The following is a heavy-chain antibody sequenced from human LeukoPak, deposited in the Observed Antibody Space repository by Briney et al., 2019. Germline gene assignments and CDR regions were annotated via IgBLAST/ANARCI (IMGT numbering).Heavy chain of an antibody. J-gene: IGHJ5*02. Sequence: GDSVKVSCKTSGYAFNFYGLNWVRQAPGQGLEWMGFISLNNGNTHYEQKFQGRATMTTDTSTSTAYVELRSLRFDDTAVYYCARDFAWGSGGAPIDDNWLDPWGQGTLVTVSS. D-gene: IGHD7-27*01. CDR2: ISLNNGNT. CDR3: ARDFAWGSGGAPIDDNWLDP. CDR1: GYAFNFYG. V-gene: IGHV1-18*04.